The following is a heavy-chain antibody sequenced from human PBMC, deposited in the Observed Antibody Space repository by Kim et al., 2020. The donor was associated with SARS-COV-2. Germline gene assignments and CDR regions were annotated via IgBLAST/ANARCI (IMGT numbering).Heavy chain of an antibody. J-gene: IGHJ6*02. Sequence: GGSLRLSCAASGFTFSSYGMSWVRRAPGKGLQWASAISGSGGSTYYADSVKGRFTISRDNSKNTLYLQMNSLRAEDTAVYYCAKGGCSGGSCYNLHYYYGLDVWGQGTTVTVSS. CDR2: ISGSGGST. CDR3: AKGGCSGGSCYNLHYYYGLDV. D-gene: IGHD2-15*01. CDR1: GFTFSSYG. V-gene: IGHV3-23*01.